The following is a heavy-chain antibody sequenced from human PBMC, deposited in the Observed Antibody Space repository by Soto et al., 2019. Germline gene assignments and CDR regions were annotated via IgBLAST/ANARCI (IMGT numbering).Heavy chain of an antibody. CDR2: GSGGGGST. Sequence: GGSLGLSXAASGFTFSSYAMSWVRQAPGKGLEWVSAGSGGGGSTYYADSVKGRFTISRDNSKNTLYLQMNSLRAEDTAVYYCAKSHVDIVATRHSPAWYFDYWGQGTLVTVSS. CDR3: AKSHVDIVATRHSPAWYFDY. D-gene: IGHD5-12*01. J-gene: IGHJ4*02. CDR1: GFTFSSYA. V-gene: IGHV3-23*01.